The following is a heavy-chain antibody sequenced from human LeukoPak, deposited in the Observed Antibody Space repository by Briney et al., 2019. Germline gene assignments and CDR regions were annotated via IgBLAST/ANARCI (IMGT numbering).Heavy chain of an antibody. D-gene: IGHD3-10*01. Sequence: ASVKVSCKASGYTFTSHGISWVRQAPGQGLEWMGWMNPNSGNTGYAQKFQGRVTITRNTSISTAYMELSSLRSEDTAVYYCARGNEYYGSGSYYYYFDYWGQGTLVTVSS. CDR1: GYTFTSHG. CDR2: MNPNSGNT. CDR3: ARGNEYYGSGSYYYYFDY. J-gene: IGHJ4*02. V-gene: IGHV1-8*01.